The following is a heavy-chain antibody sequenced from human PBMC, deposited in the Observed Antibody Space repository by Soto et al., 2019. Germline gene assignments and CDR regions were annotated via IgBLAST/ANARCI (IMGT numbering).Heavy chain of an antibody. V-gene: IGHV1-69*13. CDR2: VIPIFGTA. D-gene: IGHD6-6*01. CDR1: GGTFSSYA. J-gene: IGHJ6*02. CDR3: ARARSPVYFYYGMDV. Sequence: SVKVSCKASGGTFSSYAISWVRQAPGQGLEWMGGVIPIFGTANYAQKFQGRVTITADESTSTAYMELSSLRSEDTAVYYCARARSPVYFYYGMDVWGQGTTVTVSS.